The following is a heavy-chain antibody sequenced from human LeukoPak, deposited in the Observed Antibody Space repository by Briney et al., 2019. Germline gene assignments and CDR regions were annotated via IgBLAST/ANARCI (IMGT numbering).Heavy chain of an antibody. V-gene: IGHV3-23*01. Sequence: GGSLRLFCAASGFSFSSYAMSWVRQAPGKGLEWVSAISGSGDRTYYADSVKGRFTISRDNSKNTLYLQMNSLRAEDTAVYYCAKRGLKEFDYWSQGTLVTVSS. D-gene: IGHD3-10*01. CDR2: ISGSGDRT. CDR1: GFSFSSYA. J-gene: IGHJ4*02. CDR3: AKRGLKEFDY.